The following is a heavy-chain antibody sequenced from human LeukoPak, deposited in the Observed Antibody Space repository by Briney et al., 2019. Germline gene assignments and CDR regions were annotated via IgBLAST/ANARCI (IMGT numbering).Heavy chain of an antibody. J-gene: IGHJ4*02. CDR2: FDPEDGET. CDR3: ATDRYHSSGWYRFGY. D-gene: IGHD6-19*01. CDR1: GYTLTELS. V-gene: IGHV1-24*01. Sequence: ASVSVSCKVSGYTLTELSMHWVRQAPGKGLEWMGGFDPEDGETIYAQKFQGRVTMTEDTSTDTAYMKLSSLRSEDTAVYYCATDRYHSSGWYRFGYWGQGTLVTVSS.